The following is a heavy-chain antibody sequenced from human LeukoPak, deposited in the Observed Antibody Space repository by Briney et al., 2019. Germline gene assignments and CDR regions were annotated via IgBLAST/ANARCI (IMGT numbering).Heavy chain of an antibody. CDR1: GFTFSTYA. CDR2: ISDSGGNT. Sequence: PGGSLRLSCAASGFTFSTYAMIWVRQAPGRGLEWVPTISDSGGNTYYADSVKGRFTISRDNSKNTLHVQMNSLRAEDTAVYYCARRTRGSSGGYFDYWGQGTLVAVYS. J-gene: IGHJ4*02. CDR3: ARRTRGSSGGYFDY. V-gene: IGHV3-23*01. D-gene: IGHD1-26*01.